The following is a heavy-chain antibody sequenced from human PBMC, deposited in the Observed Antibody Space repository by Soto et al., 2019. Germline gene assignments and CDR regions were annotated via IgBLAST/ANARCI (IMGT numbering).Heavy chain of an antibody. D-gene: IGHD2-15*01. CDR2: MNPNSGNT. CDR1: GYTFTSYD. V-gene: IGHV1-8*01. CDR3: AREVVSRGMDA. Sequence: QVQLVQSGAEVKKPGASVKVSCKASGYTFTSYDINWVRQATGQGLEWMGWMNPNSGNTGYAQKFQGRVTMTRNTSKSTAKMELSSLRSEDRAVYNCAREVVSRGMDAWGKGTTVTVSS. J-gene: IGHJ6*04.